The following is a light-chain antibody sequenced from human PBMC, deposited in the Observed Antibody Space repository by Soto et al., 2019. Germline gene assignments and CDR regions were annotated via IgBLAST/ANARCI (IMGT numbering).Light chain of an antibody. J-gene: IGKJ1*01. CDR1: QTISGW. Sequence: DIQMTQSPSTLSASVGDTVTITCRASQTISGWLAWYQQRPGKAPNLLIFDASTLESGVPSRFSVSGSGTTFTLTISSLQSDDFATYYCLQYNGYYRTFGQGTKVEIK. CDR3: LQYNGYYRT. CDR2: DAS. V-gene: IGKV1-5*01.